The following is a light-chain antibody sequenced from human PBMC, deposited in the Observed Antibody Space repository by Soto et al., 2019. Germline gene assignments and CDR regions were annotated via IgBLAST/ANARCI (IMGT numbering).Light chain of an antibody. CDR1: QSVNSY. CDR2: DAS. CDR3: QQSGSSTIT. J-gene: IGKJ1*01. V-gene: IGKV3-11*01. Sequence: IVLTQSPANLYLSPGERATLSCRASQSVNSYITWYQQKRGQAPRLIIYDASDRATGIPSRFTVSVFGTDGTITISGLEKEDGSVYYCQQSGSSTITFCQGTKVDIK.